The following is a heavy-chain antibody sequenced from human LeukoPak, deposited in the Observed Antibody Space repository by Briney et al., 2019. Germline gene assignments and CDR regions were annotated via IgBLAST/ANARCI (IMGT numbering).Heavy chain of an antibody. D-gene: IGHD6-6*01. Sequence: GGSLRLSCAASGFTFSNAWMSWVRQAPGKGLKWVGRIKSKTDGGTTDYAAPVKGRFTISRDDSKNTLYLQMNSLKTEDTAVYYCTTDILVVGHFQHWGQGTLVTVSS. CDR2: IKSKTDGGTT. V-gene: IGHV3-15*05. CDR1: GFTFSNAW. CDR3: TTDILVVGHFQH. J-gene: IGHJ1*01.